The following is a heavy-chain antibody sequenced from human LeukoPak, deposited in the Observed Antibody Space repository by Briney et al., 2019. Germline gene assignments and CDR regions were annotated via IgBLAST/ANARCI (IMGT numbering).Heavy chain of an antibody. V-gene: IGHV4-61*08. CDR1: GGSISSGGYY. CDR2: IYYSGST. D-gene: IGHD3-16*01. Sequence: SQTLSLTCTVSGGSISSGGYYWSWIRQYPGKGLEWIGYIYYSGSTNYNPSLKSRVTISVDTSKNQFSLKLSSVTAADTAVYYCALGPGVRFDPWGQGTLVTVSS. J-gene: IGHJ5*02. CDR3: ALGPGVRFDP.